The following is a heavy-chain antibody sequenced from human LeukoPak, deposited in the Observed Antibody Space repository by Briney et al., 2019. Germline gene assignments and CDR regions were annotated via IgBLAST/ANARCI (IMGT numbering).Heavy chain of an antibody. D-gene: IGHD6-13*01. J-gene: IGHJ4*02. Sequence: GGSLRLSCAASGFTFSDYYMSWIRQAPGKGLEWVSYIGSSGSTIYYADSVKGRFTISRDNSKNTLYLQMNSLRAEDTAVYYCAKDLAFGAAAGTYYWGQGTLVTVSS. CDR1: GFTFSDYY. CDR3: AKDLAFGAAAGTYY. V-gene: IGHV3-11*01. CDR2: IGSSGSTI.